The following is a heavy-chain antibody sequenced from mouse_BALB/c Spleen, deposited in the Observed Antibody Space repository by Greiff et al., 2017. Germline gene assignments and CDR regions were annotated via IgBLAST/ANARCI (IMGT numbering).Heavy chain of an antibody. J-gene: IGHJ4*01. D-gene: IGHD2-10*02. V-gene: IGHV1S132*01. CDR1: GYTFTSYW. CDR3: ARIQYGNYDYAMDY. CDR2: IFPGTGTT. Sequence: QVQLKGSGAELVKPGASVKLSCKTSGYTFTSYWIQWVKQRPGQGLGWIGEIFPGTGTTYYNEKFKGKATLTIDTSSSTAYMQLSSLTSEDSAVYFCARIQYGNYDYAMDYWGQGTSVTVSS.